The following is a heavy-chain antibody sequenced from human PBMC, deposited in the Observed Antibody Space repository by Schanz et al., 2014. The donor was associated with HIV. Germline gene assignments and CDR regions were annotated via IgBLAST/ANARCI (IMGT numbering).Heavy chain of an antibody. CDR2: ISGSGSRI. CDR3: ARSEWVDQK. V-gene: IGHV3-23*01. J-gene: IGHJ4*02. D-gene: IGHD6-19*01. CDR1: GFTFSTYA. Sequence: DVELLESGGGLVQTGGSLRLSCAATGFTFSTYAMSWVRQAPGKGLDWVSGISGSGSRIYYADSVKGRFTISRDNAKNSLFLQMNSLRDEDTAVYYCARSEWVDQKWGQGTLVTVSS.